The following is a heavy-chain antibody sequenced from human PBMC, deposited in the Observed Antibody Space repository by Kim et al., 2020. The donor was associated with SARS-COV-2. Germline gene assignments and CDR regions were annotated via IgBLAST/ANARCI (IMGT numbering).Heavy chain of an antibody. CDR2: IKKDGSEN. CDR1: EFSFRNYW. J-gene: IGHJ6*02. Sequence: GGSLRLSCVASEFSFRNYWMAGVRQASGKGREWVATIKKDGSENYYADSVKGRFTISRDTANNSMNLQRSSLSVEDTAVYYCGRNADYNVLDFWGQGTTV. V-gene: IGHV3-7*01. D-gene: IGHD1-20*01. CDR3: GRNADYNVLDF.